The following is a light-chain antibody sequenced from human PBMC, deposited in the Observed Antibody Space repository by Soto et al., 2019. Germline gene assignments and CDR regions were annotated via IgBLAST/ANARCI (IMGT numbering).Light chain of an antibody. CDR3: GTWDTRLNVVV. CDR1: NMGTNY. J-gene: IGLJ2*01. CDR2: DNN. Sequence: QSVLTQSPSVSATLGQKVSISCSNMGTNYVSWYQQLPGTAPKLLIYDNNKRPSGIPDRFSGSKSGTSVTLDITGLQTGDEADYYCGTWDTRLNVVVFGGGTQLTVL. V-gene: IGLV1-51*01.